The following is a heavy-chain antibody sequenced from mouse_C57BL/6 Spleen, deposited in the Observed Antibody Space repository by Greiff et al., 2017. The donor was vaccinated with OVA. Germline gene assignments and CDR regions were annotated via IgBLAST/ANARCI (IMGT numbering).Heavy chain of an antibody. Sequence: VQLQQSGAELVKPGASVKLSCKASGYTFTSYWMQWVKQRPGQGLEWIGEIDPSDSYTNYNQKFKGKATLTVDTSSSTAYMQLSSLTSEDSAVYYCARSRGSSGYPYDYWGQGLTLTVSS. CDR2: IDPSDSYT. CDR1: GYTFTSYW. D-gene: IGHD3-2*02. V-gene: IGHV1-50*01. J-gene: IGHJ2*01. CDR3: ARSRGSSGYPYDY.